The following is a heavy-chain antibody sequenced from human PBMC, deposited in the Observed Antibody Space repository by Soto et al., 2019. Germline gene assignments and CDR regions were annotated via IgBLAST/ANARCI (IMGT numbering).Heavy chain of an antibody. D-gene: IGHD1-1*01. Sequence: QLLESGGGFVQPGGSLRLSCVASGFTFSNFAMAWVRQAPGEGLEWVSAISGSGDDTFYADSMKGRFTISRDNSKDSLYLEINSLRAEDTAVYYCAIPIPKTGTTFGFWGQGTLFTVSS. J-gene: IGHJ4*02. CDR2: ISGSGDDT. CDR1: GFTFSNFA. CDR3: AIPIPKTGTTFGF. V-gene: IGHV3-23*01.